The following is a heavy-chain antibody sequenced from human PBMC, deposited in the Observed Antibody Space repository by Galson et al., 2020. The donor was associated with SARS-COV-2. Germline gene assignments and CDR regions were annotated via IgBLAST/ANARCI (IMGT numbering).Heavy chain of an antibody. CDR2: ISSTSDTI. J-gene: IGHJ5*02. V-gene: IGHV3-48*01. CDR1: GFTFSSYS. CDR3: ARGWGCSGVSCSSDH. Sequence: GESLKISCAASGFTFSSYSMNWVRQTPGKGLEWVSYISSTSDTIHYADSVKGRFTISRDNAKDSLYLQMNSLRAEDTAVYFCARGWGCSGVSCSSDHWGQVALVTVSS. D-gene: IGHD2-15*01.